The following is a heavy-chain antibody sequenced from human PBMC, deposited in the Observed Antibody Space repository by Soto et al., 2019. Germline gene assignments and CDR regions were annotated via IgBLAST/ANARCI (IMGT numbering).Heavy chain of an antibody. D-gene: IGHD3-3*01. CDR1: GDSVSSNSAA. CDR2: TYYRSKWYN. Sequence: SQTLSLTCAISGDSVSSNSAAWNWIRQSPSRALEWLGRTYYRSKWYNDYAVSVKSRITINPDTSKNQFSLQLNSVTPEDTAVYYCARGNYDFWSDVESDAFDIWGQRTMVTVSS. V-gene: IGHV6-1*01. CDR3: ARGNYDFWSDVESDAFDI. J-gene: IGHJ3*02.